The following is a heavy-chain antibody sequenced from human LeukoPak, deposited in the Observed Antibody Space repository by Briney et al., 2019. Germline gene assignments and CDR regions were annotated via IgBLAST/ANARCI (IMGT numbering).Heavy chain of an antibody. J-gene: IGHJ4*02. CDR1: GFTFSSYS. CDR2: ISSSSSYI. Sequence: GGSLRLSCAASGFTFSSYSMNWVRQAPGKGLEWVSSISSSSSYIYYADSVKGRFTISRDNAKNSLYLQMNSLRAEDTAVYDCARRSPLGHVGFLYVDYWGQGTLVTVSS. CDR3: ARRSPLGHVGFLYVDY. D-gene: IGHD3-10*01. V-gene: IGHV3-21*01.